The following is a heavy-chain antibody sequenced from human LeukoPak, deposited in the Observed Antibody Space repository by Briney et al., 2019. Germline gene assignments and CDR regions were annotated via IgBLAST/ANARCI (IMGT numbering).Heavy chain of an antibody. D-gene: IGHD2-15*01. Sequence: GGSLRLSCAASGFTFSDEYMSWIRQAPGKGLEWISYISHTGSSIFYADSVKGRFTISRDNAKNSLYLQMDSLRAEDAAAYYCARQRRYCSGDSCYQRTFDFWGQGTLVTVSS. CDR3: ARQRRYCSGDSCYQRTFDF. CDR1: GFTFSDEY. J-gene: IGHJ4*02. V-gene: IGHV3-11*01. CDR2: ISHTGSSI.